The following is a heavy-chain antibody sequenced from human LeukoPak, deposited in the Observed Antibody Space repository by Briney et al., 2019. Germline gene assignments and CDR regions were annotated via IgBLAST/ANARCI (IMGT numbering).Heavy chain of an antibody. CDR3: AKQFLETN. J-gene: IGHJ4*02. CDR2: INAVDANT. D-gene: IGHD1-1*01. CDR1: GFVFSSYA. Sequence: GGSLRLSCVASGFVFSSYAMTWVRQAPGKGPEYVSTINAVDANTYYADSVRGRFTVSRDNSKNTLYLHMSSLRAEDTAVYYCAKQFLETNWGQGTLVTVSS. V-gene: IGHV3-23*01.